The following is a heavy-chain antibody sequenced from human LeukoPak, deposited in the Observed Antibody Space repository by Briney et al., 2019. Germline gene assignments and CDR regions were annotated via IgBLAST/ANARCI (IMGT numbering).Heavy chain of an antibody. CDR2: ISGSGGST. Sequence: GGSLRLSCAASGFTFSSYAMSWVRQAPGKGLEWVSAISGSGGSTYYADSVKGRFTISRGNSKNTLYLQMNSLRAEDTAVYYCAKDPVGYSYGYGPDYWGQGTLATVSS. V-gene: IGHV3-23*01. J-gene: IGHJ4*02. CDR3: AKDPVGYSYGYGPDY. CDR1: GFTFSSYA. D-gene: IGHD5-18*01.